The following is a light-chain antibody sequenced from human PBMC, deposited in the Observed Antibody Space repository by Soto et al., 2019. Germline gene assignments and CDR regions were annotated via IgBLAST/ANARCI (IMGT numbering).Light chain of an antibody. CDR2: GAS. V-gene: IGKV3-20*01. CDR1: QSVNSNY. J-gene: IGKJ5*01. CDR3: QQYGSASIT. Sequence: EMVMTQSPDILSVSPGESATLSCRASQSVNSNYLAWYQQHPGQPPRLLIYGASSRATGIPDRFSGSGSGTDFTLTISRLEPEGFALYHCQQYGSASITFGQGTRLEIK.